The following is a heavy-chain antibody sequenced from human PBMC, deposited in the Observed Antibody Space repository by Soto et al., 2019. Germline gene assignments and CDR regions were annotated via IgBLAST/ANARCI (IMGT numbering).Heavy chain of an antibody. V-gene: IGHV2-5*02. Sequence: SGPTLVNPTQTLTLTCTFSGFSLRTNEMGVGWIRQPPGKALEWLALIFWDDDKHNNPSLNTRLTITKDASKSQVVLTMTNMEPADTATYYCARRSVTETNYFDPWGQGILVTVSS. CDR2: IFWDDDK. D-gene: IGHD1-20*01. CDR1: GFSLRTNEMG. J-gene: IGHJ5*02. CDR3: ARRSVTETNYFDP.